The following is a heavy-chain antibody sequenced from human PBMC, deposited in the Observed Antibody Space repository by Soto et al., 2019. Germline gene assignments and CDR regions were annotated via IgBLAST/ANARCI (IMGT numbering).Heavy chain of an antibody. CDR3: AADQDFWSGHYKFDY. CDR2: IVVGSGNT. D-gene: IGHD3-3*01. CDR1: GFTXSSSA. Sequence: GASVKVXCKASGFTXSSSAVQWVRQARGQRLEWIGWIVVGSGNTNYAQKFQERVTITRDMSTSTAYMELSSLRSEDTAVYYCAADQDFWSGHYKFDYWGQGTLVTVSS. J-gene: IGHJ4*02. V-gene: IGHV1-58*01.